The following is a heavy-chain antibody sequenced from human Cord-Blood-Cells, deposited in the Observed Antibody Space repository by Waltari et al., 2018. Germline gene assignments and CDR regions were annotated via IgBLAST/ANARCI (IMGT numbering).Heavy chain of an antibody. V-gene: IGHV1-2*04. D-gene: IGHD6-19*01. CDR2: IHPNSGGT. J-gene: IGHJ4*02. CDR1: GYTFTGYY. Sequence: QVQLVQSGAEVKKPGASVKVSCKASGYTFTGYYMHWVRQAPGQGLEWMGWIHPNSGGTNYAQKCQGWVTMTRDTSISTAYMELSRLRSDDTAVYYCARDPSIAVAGTGYFDYWGQGTLVTVSS. CDR3: ARDPSIAVAGTGYFDY.